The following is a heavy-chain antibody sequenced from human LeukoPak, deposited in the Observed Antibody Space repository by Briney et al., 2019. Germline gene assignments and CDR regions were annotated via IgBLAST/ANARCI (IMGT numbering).Heavy chain of an antibody. V-gene: IGHV4-34*01. CDR2: INHSGST. J-gene: IGHJ5*02. CDR1: GGSFSGYY. CDR3: ASFSNYYGSGSYYADNWFDP. D-gene: IGHD3-10*01. Sequence: SETLSLTCAVYGGSFSGYYWSWIRQPPGKGLEWIGEINHSGSTNYNPSLKSRVTISVDTSKNQFSLKLSSVTAADTAVYYCASFSNYYGSGSYYADNWFDPWGQGTLVTVSS.